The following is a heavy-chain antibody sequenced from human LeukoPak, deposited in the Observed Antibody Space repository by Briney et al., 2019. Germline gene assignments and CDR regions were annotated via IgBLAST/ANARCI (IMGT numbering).Heavy chain of an antibody. CDR3: ARHYYDSSGYYYYYYYMDV. CDR1: GGSISSSSYY. D-gene: IGHD3-22*01. Sequence: PSETLSLTCTVSGGSISSSSYYWRWIRQPPGKGLEWIGSIYYSGSPYYNPSLKSRVTLSVDTSKNQFSLKLSSVTAADTAVYYCARHYYDSSGYYYYYYYMDVWVKGTTVTVSS. CDR2: IYYSGSP. J-gene: IGHJ6*03. V-gene: IGHV4-39*01.